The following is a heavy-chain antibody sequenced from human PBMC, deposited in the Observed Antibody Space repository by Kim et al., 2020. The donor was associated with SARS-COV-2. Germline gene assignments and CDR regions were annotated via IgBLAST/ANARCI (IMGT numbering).Heavy chain of an antibody. CDR2: IYYSGST. CDR1: GGSISSYY. J-gene: IGHJ4*02. V-gene: IGHV4-59*01. Sequence: SETLSLTCTVSGGSISSYYWSWIRQPPGKGLEWIGYIYYSGSTNYNPSLKSRVTISVDTSKNQFSLKLSSVTAADTAVYYCARWAPDGYNDYFDYWGQGTLVTVSS. CDR3: ARWAPDGYNDYFDY. D-gene: IGHD5-12*01.